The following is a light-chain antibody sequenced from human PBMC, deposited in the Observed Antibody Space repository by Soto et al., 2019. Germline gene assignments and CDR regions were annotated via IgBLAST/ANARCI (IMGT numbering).Light chain of an antibody. V-gene: IGKV3-20*01. J-gene: IGKJ1*01. CDR3: QQYGTSPPRT. Sequence: EIVLTQSPGTLSLSPGERATLSCRASQTVSSNYLAWYQQKPGQAPRLLIYGAFSRATGIPDRFSGSVSGTDFTLTISKLEPEDFAVYYCQQYGTSPPRTFGQGTKVEIK. CDR1: QTVSSNY. CDR2: GAF.